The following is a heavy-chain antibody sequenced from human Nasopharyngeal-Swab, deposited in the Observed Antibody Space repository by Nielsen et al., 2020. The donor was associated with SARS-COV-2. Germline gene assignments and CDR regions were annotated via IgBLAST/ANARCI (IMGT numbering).Heavy chain of an antibody. V-gene: IGHV4-39*07. CDR1: GGSISSSNYY. CDR3: ARDSYRDAFDI. J-gene: IGHJ3*02. CDR2: INYRGST. Sequence: SETLSLTCTVSGGSISSSNYYWDWIRQPPGKGLEWIGDINYRGSTDYNPSLKSRVTISLDTSNYQFSLRLSSVTAADTAVYYCARDSYRDAFDIWGQGTMATVSS.